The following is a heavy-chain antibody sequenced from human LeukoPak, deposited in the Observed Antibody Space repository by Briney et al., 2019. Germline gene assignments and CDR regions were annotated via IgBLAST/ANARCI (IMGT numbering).Heavy chain of an antibody. CDR3: AKNPYGDYVGDYYYYMDV. J-gene: IGHJ6*03. D-gene: IGHD4-17*01. CDR2: INPNSGGT. CDR1: GYTFTGYY. V-gene: IGHV1-2*02. Sequence: GASVKVSCKASGYTFTGYYMHWVRQAPGQGLEWMGWINPNSGGTNYAQKFQGRVTMTRDTSISTAYMEQSRLRSDDTAVYYCAKNPYGDYVGDYYYYMDVWGKGTTVTVSS.